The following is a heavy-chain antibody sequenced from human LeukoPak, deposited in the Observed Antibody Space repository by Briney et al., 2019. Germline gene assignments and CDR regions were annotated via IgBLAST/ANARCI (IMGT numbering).Heavy chain of an antibody. CDR3: AKDQLAIAVAGSYYYYGMDV. Sequence: GGSLRLSCVGSGFIFRSYAVTWVRQAPGKGLEWVSSITANGDATYYADSVKGRFTISRDNSKNTLYLQMSSLRAEDTAVYYCAKDQLAIAVAGSYYYYGMDVWGQGTTVTVSS. CDR1: GFIFRSYA. D-gene: IGHD6-19*01. V-gene: IGHV3-23*01. CDR2: ITANGDAT. J-gene: IGHJ6*02.